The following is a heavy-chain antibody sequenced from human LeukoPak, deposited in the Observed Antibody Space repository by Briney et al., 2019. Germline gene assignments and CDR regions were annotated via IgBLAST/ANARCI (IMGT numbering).Heavy chain of an antibody. CDR3: ANSIPNSYGFDY. Sequence: GGSLRLSCAASEVTYGSMHWVRQPPGKGLEWVAAISNDGSIQYYGDAVKGRFTISRDNSMNTVFLQMSSLRPEDAALYYCANSIPNSYGFDYWGQGTLVTVSS. J-gene: IGHJ4*02. V-gene: IGHV3-30*18. CDR2: ISNDGSIQ. D-gene: IGHD2-21*01. CDR1: EVTYGS.